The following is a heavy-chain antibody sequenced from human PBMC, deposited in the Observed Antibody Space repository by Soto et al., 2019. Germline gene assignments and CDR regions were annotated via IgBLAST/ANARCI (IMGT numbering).Heavy chain of an antibody. D-gene: IGHD2-2*01. Sequence: GGSLRLSCAASGFILSDHYMDWARQAPGKGLEWVGRTRNKGKSYTTEYAASVEGRFTISRDESKNSLYLQMNSLKTEDTAVYYCVKSEVQLPDYYYYMDVRGTGTTVTVSS. J-gene: IGHJ6*03. V-gene: IGHV3-72*01. CDR3: VKSEVQLPDYYYYMDV. CDR1: GFILSDHY. CDR2: TRNKGKSYTT.